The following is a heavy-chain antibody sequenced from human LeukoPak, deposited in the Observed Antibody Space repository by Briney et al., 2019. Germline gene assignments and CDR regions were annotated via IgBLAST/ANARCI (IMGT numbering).Heavy chain of an antibody. CDR3: AGYSSGWYSNY. Sequence: GGSLRLSRAASGFTVSSNYMSWVRQAPGKGLEWVSVIYSGGSTYYADSVKGRFTISRDNSKNTLYLQMNSLRAEDTAVYYCAGYSSGWYSNYWGQGTLVTVSS. D-gene: IGHD6-19*01. V-gene: IGHV3-66*01. J-gene: IGHJ4*02. CDR1: GFTVSSNY. CDR2: IYSGGST.